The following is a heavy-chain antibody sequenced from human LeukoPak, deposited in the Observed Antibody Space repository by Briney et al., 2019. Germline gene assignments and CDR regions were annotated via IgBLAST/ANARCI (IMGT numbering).Heavy chain of an antibody. CDR1: GFTFSSYG. CDR2: IWYDVSNK. V-gene: IGHV3-33*03. Sequence: GGSLRLSCAASGFTFSSYGMHWVRQAPGKGLEWVAIIWYDVSNKWYAESVKGRFTISRDNSNNTLYLQIDSLRAEDTAVYYCARGNAGTTDYWGQGTLVTVSS. CDR3: ARGNAGTTDY. J-gene: IGHJ4*02. D-gene: IGHD1-7*01.